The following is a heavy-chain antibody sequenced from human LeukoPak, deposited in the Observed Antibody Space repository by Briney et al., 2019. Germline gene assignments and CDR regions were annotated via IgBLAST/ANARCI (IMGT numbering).Heavy chain of an antibody. CDR1: GFTFSSYG. CDR2: ISYDGSNK. V-gene: IGHV3-30*03. CDR3: ARDQHDFWSGYYYYYYGMDV. J-gene: IGHJ6*02. Sequence: GGSLRLSCAASGFTFSSYGMHWVRQAPGKGLEWVAVISYDGSNKYYADSVKGRFTISRDNAKNSLYLQMNSLRAEDTAVYYCARDQHDFWSGYYYYYYGMDVWGQGTTVTVSS. D-gene: IGHD3-3*01.